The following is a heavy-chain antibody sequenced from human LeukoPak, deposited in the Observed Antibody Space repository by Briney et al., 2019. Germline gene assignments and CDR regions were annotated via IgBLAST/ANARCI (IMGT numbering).Heavy chain of an antibody. J-gene: IGHJ4*01. Sequence: GGSLRLSCSASGFTLSNYWMHWVRHAPGKGLVWVARLHSNGAFTTYADSVKGRFTISRDTAKNTLYLQMNSLRVEDTAVYYCARFVVVTAGDYWGQGTLVTVSS. CDR1: GFTLSNYW. V-gene: IGHV3-74*01. D-gene: IGHD2-21*02. CDR3: ARFVVVTAGDY. CDR2: LHSNGAFT.